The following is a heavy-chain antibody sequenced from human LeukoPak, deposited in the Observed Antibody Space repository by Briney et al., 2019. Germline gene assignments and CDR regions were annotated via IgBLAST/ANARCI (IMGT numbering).Heavy chain of an antibody. V-gene: IGHV3-11*06. J-gene: IGHJ4*02. CDR3: ARALLYYYDSSGFPF. Sequence: SVKGRFTISRDSAKNSLYLQMNSLRAEDTAVYYCARALLYYYDSSGFPFWGRGTLVTVSS. D-gene: IGHD3-22*01.